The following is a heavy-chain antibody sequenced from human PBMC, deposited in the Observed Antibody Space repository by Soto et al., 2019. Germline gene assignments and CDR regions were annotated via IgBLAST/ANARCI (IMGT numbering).Heavy chain of an antibody. D-gene: IGHD6-19*01. CDR3: ARGRGVGEYSSGWSAGADY. CDR1: GGSFSGYY. Sequence: QVQLQQWGAGLLKPSETLSLTCAVYGGSFSGYYWSWIRQPPGKGLEWIGEINHSGSTNYNPSLKSRVTISVDTSKNQFSLKLSSVTAADTAVYYCARGRGVGEYSSGWSAGADYWGQGTLVTVSS. V-gene: IGHV4-34*01. CDR2: INHSGST. J-gene: IGHJ4*02.